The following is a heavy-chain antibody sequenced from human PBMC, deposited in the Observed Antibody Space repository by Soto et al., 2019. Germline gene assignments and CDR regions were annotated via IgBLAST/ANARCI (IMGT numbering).Heavy chain of an antibody. CDR3: ARDYYDSSGYYLGYYGMDV. D-gene: IGHD3-22*01. CDR2: IIPIFGTA. Sequence: GASVKVSCTASGGTFSSYAISWVRQATGQGLEWMGGIIPIFGTANYAQKFQGRVTITADESTSTAYMELSSLRSEDTAVYYCARDYYDSSGYYLGYYGMDVWGQGTTVTVSS. J-gene: IGHJ6*02. CDR1: GGTFSSYA. V-gene: IGHV1-69*13.